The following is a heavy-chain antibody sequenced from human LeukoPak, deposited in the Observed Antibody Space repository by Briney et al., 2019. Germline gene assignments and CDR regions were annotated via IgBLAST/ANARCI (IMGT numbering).Heavy chain of an antibody. V-gene: IGHV3-23*01. CDR3: AKVSLFMTNDAFDI. J-gene: IGHJ3*02. Sequence: GGSLRLSCAASGFTFSNYAMSWVRQAPGKGLEWVSGINVSGGSTFYADSVRGRFTISRDNSKNTLYLQMNSLRAEDTAVYYCAKVSLFMTNDAFDIWGQGTMVAVSS. D-gene: IGHD3-3*02. CDR2: INVSGGST. CDR1: GFTFSNYA.